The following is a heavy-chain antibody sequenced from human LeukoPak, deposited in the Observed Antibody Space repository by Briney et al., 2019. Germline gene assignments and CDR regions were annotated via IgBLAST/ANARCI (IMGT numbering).Heavy chain of an antibody. Sequence: SETLSLTCTVSGASISSYYWSWIRQPPGKGLEWIGYIYYSGSTNYNPSLKSRVTISVDTSKNQFSLKLSSVTAADTAVYYCARVIAVAGTGAFDIWGQGTMVTVSS. CDR2: IYYSGST. D-gene: IGHD6-19*01. V-gene: IGHV4-59*01. CDR3: ARVIAVAGTGAFDI. J-gene: IGHJ3*02. CDR1: GASISSYY.